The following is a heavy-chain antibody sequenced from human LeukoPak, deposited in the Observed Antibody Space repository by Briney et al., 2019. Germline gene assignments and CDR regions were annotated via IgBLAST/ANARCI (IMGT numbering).Heavy chain of an antibody. V-gene: IGHV3-9*01. J-gene: IGHJ3*02. CDR3: AKGYCGGDCYYQDAFDI. D-gene: IGHD2-21*02. CDR1: GFTFDDYA. CDR2: IGWNSGGI. Sequence: SGGSLRLSCAASGFTFDDYAMHWVRQAPGKGLEWVSGIGWNSGGIVYADSVKGRFTISRDNAKNSLYLQMNSLRAEDTALYYCAKGYCGGDCYYQDAFDIWGQGTMVTVSS.